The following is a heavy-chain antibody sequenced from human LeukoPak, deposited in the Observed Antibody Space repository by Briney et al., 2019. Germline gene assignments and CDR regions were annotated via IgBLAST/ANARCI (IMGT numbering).Heavy chain of an antibody. V-gene: IGHV3-33*01. CDR2: IWYDGSNK. D-gene: IGHD5-18*01. J-gene: IGHJ4*02. Sequence: GGSLRLSCAASGFAFSSYGMHWVRQAPGKGLEWVAVIWYDGSNKYYADSVKGRFTISRDNSKNTLYLQMNSLRAEDTAVYYCARGSSGGYSYGHIDYWGQGTLVTVSS. CDR3: ARGSSGGYSYGHIDY. CDR1: GFAFSSYG.